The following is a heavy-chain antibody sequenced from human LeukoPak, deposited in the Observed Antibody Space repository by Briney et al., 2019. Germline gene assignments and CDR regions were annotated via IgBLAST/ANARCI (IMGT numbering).Heavy chain of an antibody. Sequence: GGSLRLSCAASGFTVSSNYMSWVRQAPGKGLEWVSVIYSGGSTYYADSVKGRFTISRDNSKNTLHLQMNSLRAEDTAVYYCARAGVGYCSSTSCYPDWFDPWGQGTLVTVSS. CDR1: GFTVSSNY. CDR3: ARAGVGYCSSTSCYPDWFDP. CDR2: IYSGGST. V-gene: IGHV3-66*01. J-gene: IGHJ5*02. D-gene: IGHD2-2*01.